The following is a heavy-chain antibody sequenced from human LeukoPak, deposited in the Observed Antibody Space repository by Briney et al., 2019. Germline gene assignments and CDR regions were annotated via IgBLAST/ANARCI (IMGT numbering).Heavy chain of an antibody. Sequence: ASVKVSCKASGYSFTSYHVHWVRQAPGQGLEWMGIINLSDGGTSYAQKFQGRVTITTDESTSTAYMELSSLRSEDTAVYYCASSTNPYYYYMDVWGKGTTVTVSS. J-gene: IGHJ6*03. CDR1: GYSFTSYH. CDR3: ASSTNPYYYYMDV. V-gene: IGHV1-46*01. CDR2: INLSDGGT. D-gene: IGHD2-2*01.